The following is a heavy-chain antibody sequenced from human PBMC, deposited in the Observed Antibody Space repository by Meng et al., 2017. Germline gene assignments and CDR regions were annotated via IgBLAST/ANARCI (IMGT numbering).Heavy chain of an antibody. Sequence: WGSLRLSCTVSGGSISSSSYYWGWIRQPPGKGLEWIGSIYYSGSTYYNPSLKSRVTISVDTSKNQFSLKLSSVTAADTAVYYCARNPLQYCSSTSCPPVHWGQGTLVTVSS. CDR2: IYYSGST. J-gene: IGHJ4*02. D-gene: IGHD2-2*01. CDR3: ARNPLQYCSSTSCPPVH. V-gene: IGHV4-39*07. CDR1: GGSISSSSYY.